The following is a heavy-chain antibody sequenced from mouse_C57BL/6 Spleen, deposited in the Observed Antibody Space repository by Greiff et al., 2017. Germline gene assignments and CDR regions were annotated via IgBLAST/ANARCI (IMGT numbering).Heavy chain of an antibody. Sequence: VQGVESGAELARPGASVKLSCKASGYTFTSYGISWVKQRTGQGLEWIGEIYPRSGNTYYNEKFKGKATLTADKSSSTAYMELRSLTSEDSAVYFCARGAIVTGTAFDYWGQGTTLTVSS. CDR1: GYTFTSYG. CDR2: IYPRSGNT. CDR3: ARGAIVTGTAFDY. V-gene: IGHV1-81*01. J-gene: IGHJ2*01. D-gene: IGHD2-5*01.